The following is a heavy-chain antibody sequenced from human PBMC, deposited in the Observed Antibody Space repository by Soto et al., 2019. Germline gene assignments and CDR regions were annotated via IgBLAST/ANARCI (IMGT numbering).Heavy chain of an antibody. J-gene: IGHJ4*02. D-gene: IGHD2-15*01. Sequence: SETLSLTCTVCGGSIANNNYFWGWVRQPPGKGLEWIGSAAYSGGTYKNPSLKSRVTVSVDTSKNQFSLKLTSVTAADTAVYYCAKVVVGATSHSDFDSWGQGTLVTVSS. CDR2: AAYSGGT. CDR1: GGSIANNNYF. V-gene: IGHV4-39*01. CDR3: AKVVVGATSHSDFDS.